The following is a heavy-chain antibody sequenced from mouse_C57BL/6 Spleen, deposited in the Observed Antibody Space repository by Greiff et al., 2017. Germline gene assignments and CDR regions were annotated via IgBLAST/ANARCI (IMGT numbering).Heavy chain of an antibody. J-gene: IGHJ1*03. D-gene: IGHD2-4*01. V-gene: IGHV5-17*01. CDR2: ISSGSSTI. CDR3: ARQDYDYDWYFDV. CDR1: GFTFSDYG. Sequence: DVMLVESGGGLVKPGGSLKLSCAASGFTFSDYGMHWVRQAPEKGLEWVAYISSGSSTIYSADTVKGRFTISSDNAKNTLFLQMTSLRSEDTAMYYCARQDYDYDWYFDVWGTGTTVTVSS.